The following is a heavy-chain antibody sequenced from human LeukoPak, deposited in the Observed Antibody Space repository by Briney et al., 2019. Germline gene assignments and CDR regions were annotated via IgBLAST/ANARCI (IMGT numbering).Heavy chain of an antibody. V-gene: IGHV3-74*01. Sequence: GGSLRLSCAASGFTFSRYWMHWVREAPGKGLVWVSRVNGDGSSTTYADSVKGRFTISRDNAKNTLYLQMNSLRAEDTAAYYCARDQLGDGDYLFDSWGQGILVTVSS. CDR1: GFTFSRYW. J-gene: IGHJ4*02. CDR2: VNGDGSST. CDR3: ARDQLGDGDYLFDS. D-gene: IGHD4-17*01.